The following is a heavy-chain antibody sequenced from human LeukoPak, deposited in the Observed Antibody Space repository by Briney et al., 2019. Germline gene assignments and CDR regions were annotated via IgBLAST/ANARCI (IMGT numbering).Heavy chain of an antibody. CDR1: GYTLSELS. D-gene: IGHD3-16*01. CDR3: ARDMGEKFGAFDI. V-gene: IGHV1-46*01. CDR2: INPSGGST. Sequence: ASVKVSCKVSGYTLSELSMHWVRQAPGQGLEWMGIINPSGGSTSYAQKFQGRVTMTTDTSTSTAYMELRSLRSDDTAVYYCARDMGEKFGAFDIWGQGTMVTVSS. J-gene: IGHJ3*02.